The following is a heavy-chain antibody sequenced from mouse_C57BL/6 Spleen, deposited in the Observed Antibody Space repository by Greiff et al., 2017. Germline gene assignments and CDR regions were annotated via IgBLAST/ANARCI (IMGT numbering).Heavy chain of an antibody. D-gene: IGHD1-1*01. Sequence: PIQGLEWIGNIDPSDSETHYNQKFKDKATLTVDKSSSTAYMQLSSLTSEDSAVYYYARGSHYYGSSSYWYFDVWGTGTTVTVSS. CDR3: ARGSHYYGSSSYWYFDV. V-gene: IGHV1-52*01. CDR2: IDPSDSET. J-gene: IGHJ1*03.